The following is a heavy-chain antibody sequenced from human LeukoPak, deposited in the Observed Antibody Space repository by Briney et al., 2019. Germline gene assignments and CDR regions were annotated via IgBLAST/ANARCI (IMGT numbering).Heavy chain of an antibody. V-gene: IGHV4-39*07. J-gene: IGHJ4*02. CDR1: GGPISSSSFY. D-gene: IGHD3-10*01. CDR3: ARDKAYFYDSGSYYFDS. CDR2: IYYSGRT. Sequence: PSETLSLTCSVSGGPISSSSFYWGWIRQPPGRGLEWIGSIYYSGRTYYNPSLKSRVTISVDTSKNQFSLKLNSVTAADTAVYYCARDKAYFYDSGSYYFDSWGQGTLVTVCS.